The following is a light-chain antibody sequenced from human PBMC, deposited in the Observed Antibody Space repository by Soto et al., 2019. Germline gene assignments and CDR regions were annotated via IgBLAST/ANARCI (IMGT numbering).Light chain of an antibody. CDR2: EVT. V-gene: IGLV2-8*01. CDR3: SSYAKTISVV. Sequence: ALTQPPSASGSPGQSVTISCTGTSSDVGAYNYVSWYQQRPGKAPKLMIYEVTKRPSGVPDRFSGSKSGNTASLTVSGLQAEDEADYYCSSYAKTISVVFGGGTKLTVL. CDR1: SSDVGAYNY. J-gene: IGLJ2*01.